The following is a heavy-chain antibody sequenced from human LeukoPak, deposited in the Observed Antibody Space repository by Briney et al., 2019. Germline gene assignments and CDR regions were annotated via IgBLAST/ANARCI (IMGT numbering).Heavy chain of an antibody. CDR1: GFTFSSYG. CDR2: ISGSGGST. CDR3: AKGILGVQYLGYFDY. D-gene: IGHD3-9*01. J-gene: IGHJ4*02. V-gene: IGHV3-23*01. Sequence: GGSLRLSCAASGFTFSSYGMSWVRQAPGRGREWVSAISGSGGSTYYADSVKGRFTISRDNSKNTLYLQMNSLRAEDTAVYYCAKGILGVQYLGYFDYWGQGTLVTVSS.